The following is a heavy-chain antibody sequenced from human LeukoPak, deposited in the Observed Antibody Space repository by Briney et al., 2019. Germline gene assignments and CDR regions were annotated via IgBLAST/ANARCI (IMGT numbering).Heavy chain of an antibody. D-gene: IGHD5-24*01. CDR3: ARRGRDGYTGYAFDI. CDR1: GGSISSYF. V-gene: IGHV4-59*08. Sequence: SETLSLTCTVSGGSISSYFWSWIRQPPGKGLEWIGYVSYSGSTNYNPSLKSRVTISVDSSKNQFSLKLSSVTAADTAVYYCARRGRDGYTGYAFDIWGQGTMVTVSS. J-gene: IGHJ3*02. CDR2: VSYSGST.